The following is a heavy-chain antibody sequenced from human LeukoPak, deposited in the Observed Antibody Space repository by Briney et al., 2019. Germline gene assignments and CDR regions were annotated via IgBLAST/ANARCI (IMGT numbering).Heavy chain of an antibody. J-gene: IGHJ5*02. CDR3: ARIQYYYDSSGYYSWFDP. CDR2: ISAYNGNT. V-gene: IGHV1-18*01. CDR1: GYTFTSYG. Sequence: ASVKVSCKASGYTFTSYGISWVRQAPGQGLEWMGWISAYNGNTNYAQKLQGRVTMTTDASTSTAYMELRSLRSDDTAVYYCARIQYYYDSSGYYSWFDPWGQGTLVTVSS. D-gene: IGHD3-22*01.